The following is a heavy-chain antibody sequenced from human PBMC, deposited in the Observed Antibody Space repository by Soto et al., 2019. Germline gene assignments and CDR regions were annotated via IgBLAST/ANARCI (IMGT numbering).Heavy chain of an antibody. CDR1: GYTFTSYA. Sequence: GASVKVSCKASGYTFTSYAMHWVRQAPGQRLEWMGWINAGNGNTKYSQKFQGRVTITRDTSASTAYMELSSLRSEDTAVYCCARAGYDFWSGYNWGQGTLVTVSS. D-gene: IGHD3-3*01. V-gene: IGHV1-3*01. CDR2: INAGNGNT. CDR3: ARAGYDFWSGYN. J-gene: IGHJ4*02.